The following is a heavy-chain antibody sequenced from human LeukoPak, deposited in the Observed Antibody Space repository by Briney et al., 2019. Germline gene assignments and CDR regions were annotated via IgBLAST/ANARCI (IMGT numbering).Heavy chain of an antibody. CDR2: ISSSGSTI. D-gene: IGHD3-22*01. CDR3: ARDINYYDNGGYDFYYYMDV. J-gene: IGHJ6*03. V-gene: IGHV3-48*03. Sequence: GGSLRLSCAASGFTFSSYEMNWVRQAPGKGLEWVSYISSSGSTIYYADSVKGRFTISRDNSKNTLYLQMNSLRAEDTAVYYCARDINYYDNGGYDFYYYMDVWGKGTTVTVSS. CDR1: GFTFSSYE.